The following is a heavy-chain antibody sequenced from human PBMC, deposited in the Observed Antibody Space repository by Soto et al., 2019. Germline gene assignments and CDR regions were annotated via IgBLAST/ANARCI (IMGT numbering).Heavy chain of an antibody. CDR2: ISNNGGTI. CDR3: ALMTTLDY. V-gene: IGHV3-48*01. CDR1: GLTFSKYS. J-gene: IGHJ4*02. Sequence: EVQLVEAGGGLAQPGGSLRISCEASGLTFSKYSMNWVRQAPGKGLEWIAYISNNGGTIYYAESVKGRFTISRDNAKNSLYLQMNSLRAGDTAVYYCALMTTLDYWGQGTLVTVSS. D-gene: IGHD4-17*01.